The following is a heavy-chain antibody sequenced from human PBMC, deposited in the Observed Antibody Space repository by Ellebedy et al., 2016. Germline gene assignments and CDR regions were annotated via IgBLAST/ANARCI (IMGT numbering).Heavy chain of an antibody. CDR1: GFTFSSFG. CDR2: IWYDGSNK. J-gene: IGHJ4*02. CDR3: ARQSMISFGGVFDY. D-gene: IGHD3-16*01. V-gene: IGHV3-33*01. Sequence: GGSLRLSXAASGFTFSSFGMHWVRQAPGKGLEWVAVIWYDGSNKYYADSVKGRFTISRDNSKNTLFLQMNSLRAEDTAVYYCARQSMISFGGVFDYWGQGTLVTVSS.